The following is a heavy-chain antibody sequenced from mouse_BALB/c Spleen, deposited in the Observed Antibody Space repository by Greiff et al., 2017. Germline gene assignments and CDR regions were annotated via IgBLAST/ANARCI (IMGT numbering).Heavy chain of an antibody. Sequence: DVQLQESGAELVKPGASVKLSCTASGFNIKDTYMHWVKQRPEQGLEWIGRIDPANGNTKYDPKFQGKATITADTSSNTAYLQLSSLTSEDTAVYYCARYYRYDFDYWGQGTTLTVSS. J-gene: IGHJ2*01. CDR2: IDPANGNT. V-gene: IGHV14-3*02. CDR1: GFNIKDTY. D-gene: IGHD2-14*01. CDR3: ARYYRYDFDY.